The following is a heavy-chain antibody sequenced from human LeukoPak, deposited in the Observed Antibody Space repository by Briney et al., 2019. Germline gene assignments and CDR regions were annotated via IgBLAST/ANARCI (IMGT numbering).Heavy chain of an antibody. J-gene: IGHJ4*02. D-gene: IGHD3-22*01. Sequence: SETLSLTCTVSGGSISSYYWSWIRQPPGKGLEWIGYIYYSGSTNYNPSLKSRVTISVDTSKNQFSLKLSSVTAADTAVYYCAGYPDYYDKVGGDYWGQGTLVTVSP. CDR3: AGYPDYYDKVGGDY. CDR2: IYYSGST. CDR1: GGSISSYY. V-gene: IGHV4-59*08.